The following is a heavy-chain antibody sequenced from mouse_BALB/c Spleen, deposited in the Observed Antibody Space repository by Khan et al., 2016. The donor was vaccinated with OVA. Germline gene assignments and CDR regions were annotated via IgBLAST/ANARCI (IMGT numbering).Heavy chain of an antibody. CDR1: GLNIKDTY. CDR2: IDPPNGHT. J-gene: IGHJ2*01. Sequence: EVQLQESGAELVKSGATVTLSCTASGLNIKDTYIHSLKQWPEHCLHWIGRIDPPNGHTNYDPQFQRQSTLTADSSSHTAYLPLSRLTSADTAVSYGARMARKWGQGTTLTVSS. V-gene: IGHV14-3*02. CDR3: ARMARK.